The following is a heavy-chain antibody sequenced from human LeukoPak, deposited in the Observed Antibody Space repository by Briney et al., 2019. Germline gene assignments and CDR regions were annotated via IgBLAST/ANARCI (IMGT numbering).Heavy chain of an antibody. CDR1: GFSFNAYA. V-gene: IGHV3-23*01. Sequence: GGSLRLSCAASGFSFNAYAMNWVRQAPEKRLEWISSIIYTGVDTYYADSVKGRFTIPRDNSRNALDLQMHSLRAEDTAVYYCAKATKGHCTGAHCYPFDSWGQGALVIVSS. D-gene: IGHD2-8*02. CDR3: AKATKGHCTGAHCYPFDS. J-gene: IGHJ4*02. CDR2: IIYTGVDT.